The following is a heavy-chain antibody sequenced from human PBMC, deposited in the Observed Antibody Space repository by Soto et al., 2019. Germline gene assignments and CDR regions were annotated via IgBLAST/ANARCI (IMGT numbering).Heavy chain of an antibody. D-gene: IGHD3-9*01. CDR1: GYTFGHFY. J-gene: IGHJ4*02. Sequence: QVQLVQSGAEVKKPSDSVKVSCKASGYTFGHFYITWVRQAPGQGLEWMGAISPHNRNTNYAEKFRGRVTMTTDTSTTTAYMELRSLRSDDTAVYYCARDEGGYDILTGYYKAHHFDQWGQGALVTVSS. CDR2: ISPHNRNT. V-gene: IGHV1-18*01. CDR3: ARDEGGYDILTGYYKAHHFDQ.